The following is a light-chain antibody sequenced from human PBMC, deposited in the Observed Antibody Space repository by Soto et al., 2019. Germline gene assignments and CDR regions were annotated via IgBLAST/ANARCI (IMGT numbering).Light chain of an antibody. CDR2: SNN. CDR3: AAWDDSLNGVV. V-gene: IGLV1-44*01. Sequence: QSVLTQPPSASGTPGQRVTISCSGSSSNIGSNTVNWYQQLPGTAPKLLIYSNNKRPSGVPDRFSGSKSGTSASLAISGLQSEDEADSYCAAWDDSLNGVVFGGGTKLTVL. CDR1: SSNIGSNT. J-gene: IGLJ2*01.